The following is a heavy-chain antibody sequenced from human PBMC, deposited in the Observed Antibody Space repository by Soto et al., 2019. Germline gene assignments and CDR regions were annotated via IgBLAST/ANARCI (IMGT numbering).Heavy chain of an antibody. Sequence: SETLSLTCTVSDGSISDYYWSWIRQPPGKGLEWIGYIYYTGSTNYNPSLKSRVTISIDTSKNQFSLKLSSVTAADRAVYYCARGGSGISIPWYFDSWGQGTLVTVSS. D-gene: IGHD1-26*01. V-gene: IGHV4-59*01. CDR2: IYYTGST. J-gene: IGHJ4*02. CDR3: ARGGSGISIPWYFDS. CDR1: DGSISDYY.